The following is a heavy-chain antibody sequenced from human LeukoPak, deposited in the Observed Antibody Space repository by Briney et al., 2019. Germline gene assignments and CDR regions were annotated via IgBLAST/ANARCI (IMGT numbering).Heavy chain of an antibody. J-gene: IGHJ4*02. Sequence: GGSLRLSCAASGFTFSVYWMHWVRQAPGKGLVWVSRINSDGSRTTYADSVTGRFAISRDNAKNTLSLQMNSLRAEDTAVYYCVRVTGSSRLTFDYWGQGTLVTVSS. CDR2: INSDGSRT. CDR3: VRVTGSSRLTFDY. V-gene: IGHV3-74*01. CDR1: GFTFSVYW. D-gene: IGHD3-10*01.